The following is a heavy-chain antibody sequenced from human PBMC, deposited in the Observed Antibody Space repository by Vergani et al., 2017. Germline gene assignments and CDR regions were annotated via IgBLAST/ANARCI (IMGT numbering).Heavy chain of an antibody. D-gene: IGHD3-10*01. CDR1: GFTFSNFG. J-gene: IGHJ6*02. Sequence: QVQLVESAGGVVQPGGSLRLSCAASGFTFSNFGMHWIRQAPGKGLEWLAVISYDGTQKYYADSVKGRFTISRDNSKSTLYLQMNSLRAEDTAVYFCVRVPLIRRGSGNYGINNYHGMDVWGQGTTVIVSS. CDR3: VRVPLIRRGSGNYGINNYHGMDV. CDR2: ISYDGTQK. V-gene: IGHV3-33*05.